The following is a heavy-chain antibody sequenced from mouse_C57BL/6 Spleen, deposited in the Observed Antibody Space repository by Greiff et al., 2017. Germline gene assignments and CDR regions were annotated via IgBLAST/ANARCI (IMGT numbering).Heavy chain of an antibody. J-gene: IGHJ1*03. Sequence: EVKLQQSGPVLVKPGASVKMSCKASGYTFTDYYMNWVKQSHGTSLEWIGVINPYNGGTSYNQKFKGKATLTVDKSSSTAYMELNSLTSEDSAVYYCARVGDYYGSSYWYFDVWGTGTTVTVSS. D-gene: IGHD1-1*01. V-gene: IGHV1-19*01. CDR2: INPYNGGT. CDR1: GYTFTDYY. CDR3: ARVGDYYGSSYWYFDV.